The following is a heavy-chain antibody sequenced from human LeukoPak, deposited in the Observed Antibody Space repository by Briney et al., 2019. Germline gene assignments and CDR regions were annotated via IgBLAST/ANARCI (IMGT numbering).Heavy chain of an antibody. Sequence: GGSLGLSCAASGFIFNSYAMNWVRQAPGKGLEWVSSISASGGSTYYADSVKGRFTISRDNSKNTLYLQMNSLRAEDTAVYYCAKEGMMRLYYFDYWGQGTLVTVSS. J-gene: IGHJ4*02. CDR3: AKEGMMRLYYFDY. D-gene: IGHD2-21*02. CDR2: ISASGGST. CDR1: GFIFNSYA. V-gene: IGHV3-23*01.